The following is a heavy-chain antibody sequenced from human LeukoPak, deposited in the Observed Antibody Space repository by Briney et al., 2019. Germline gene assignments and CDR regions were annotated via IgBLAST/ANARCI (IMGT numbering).Heavy chain of an antibody. D-gene: IGHD4-17*01. CDR2: ICGHDGKT. CDR1: GFSFSSYA. CDR3: AKVMRDYGDNNDDVFDI. Sequence: GGSLRLSCAASGFSFSSYAMSWVRQAPGKGLEWVSGICGHDGKTYYADSVKGRFTISRDNSKNTLHLQMNSLRDEDTAVYYCAKVMRDYGDNNDDVFDIWVQGTMVTVSS. J-gene: IGHJ3*02. V-gene: IGHV3-23*01.